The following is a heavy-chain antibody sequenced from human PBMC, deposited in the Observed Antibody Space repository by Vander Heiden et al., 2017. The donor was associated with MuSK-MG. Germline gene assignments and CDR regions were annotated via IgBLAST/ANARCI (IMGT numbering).Heavy chain of an antibody. CDR3: STIGAYVGATLFDY. J-gene: IGHJ4*02. Sequence: QVQLQQGGPRLLKPSDTLSVTCAVYGGYLSGYYWSWIRQPPGKGLEWIGENNHSGSTHYNPSLKSRVTMSGDTSKNPFSLKLQSVTAEDTAVYYCSTIGAYVGATLFDYWCQGTMVTLYS. CDR2: NNHSGST. D-gene: IGHD1-26*01. V-gene: IGHV4-34*01. CDR1: GGYLSGYY.